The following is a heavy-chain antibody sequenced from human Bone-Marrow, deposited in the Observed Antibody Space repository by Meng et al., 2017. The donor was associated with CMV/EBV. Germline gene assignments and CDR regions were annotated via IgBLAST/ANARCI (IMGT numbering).Heavy chain of an antibody. J-gene: IGHJ3*02. D-gene: IGHD2-8*02. CDR3: ARGRGVDIVLVDAFDI. CDR1: GYTFTGYY. CDR2: INPNGGGT. Sequence: ASVKVSCKASGYTFTGYYIHWVRQAPGQGLEWMGWINPNGGGTNYAQKFQGRVTMTRDTSISTAYMGLSRLRSDDTAVYFCARGRGVDIVLVDAFDIWGQGTMVTVSS. V-gene: IGHV1-2*02.